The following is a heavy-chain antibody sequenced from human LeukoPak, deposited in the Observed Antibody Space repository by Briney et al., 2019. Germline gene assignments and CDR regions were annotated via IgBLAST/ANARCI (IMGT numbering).Heavy chain of an antibody. V-gene: IGHV3-30*02. CDR1: GFTISSYG. Sequence: GGSLRLSCAASGFTISSYGMHWVRQAPGEGLEWVAFIRNDGSNKYYADSVKGRFTISRDNSKNTLYLQMNSLRAEDTAVYYCAKGLDIVIVPAAIKWFDPWGQGTPVTVS. J-gene: IGHJ5*02. CDR2: IRNDGSNK. CDR3: AKGLDIVIVPAAIKWFDP. D-gene: IGHD2-2*01.